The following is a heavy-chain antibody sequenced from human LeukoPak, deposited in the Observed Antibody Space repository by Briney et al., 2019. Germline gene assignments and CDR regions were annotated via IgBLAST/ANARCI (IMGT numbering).Heavy chain of an antibody. CDR1: GFTFSSYW. Sequence: GGSLRLSCAASGFTFSSYWMSWVRQAPGKGLEWVANIKQDGSEKYYVDSVKGRFTISRDNAKNSLYLQMSSLRAEDTAVYYCASSSIWNDFWSGYDDYWGQGTLVTVSS. D-gene: IGHD3-3*01. J-gene: IGHJ4*02. V-gene: IGHV3-7*01. CDR3: ASSSIWNDFWSGYDDY. CDR2: IKQDGSEK.